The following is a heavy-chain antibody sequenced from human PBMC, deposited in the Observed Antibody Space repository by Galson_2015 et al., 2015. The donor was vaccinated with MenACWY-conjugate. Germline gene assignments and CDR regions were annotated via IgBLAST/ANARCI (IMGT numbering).Heavy chain of an antibody. Sequence: SLRLSCAASGFTFSIYAMHWVRQAPGKGLEWVAVMSYDGTIQYYADSVKGRFTISRGNSKNTLSLQMNSLRAEDTAVYYCASAYCRSSSTSTCTNHFQYWGQGTLVTVSS. D-gene: IGHD2-2*01. CDR3: ASAYCRSSSTSTCTNHFQY. V-gene: IGHV3-30*01. CDR2: MSYDGTIQ. J-gene: IGHJ1*01. CDR1: GFTFSIYA.